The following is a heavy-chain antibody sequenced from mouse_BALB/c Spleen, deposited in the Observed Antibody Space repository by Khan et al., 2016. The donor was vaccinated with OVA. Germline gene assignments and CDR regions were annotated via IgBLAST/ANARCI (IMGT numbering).Heavy chain of an antibody. CDR3: ARSIMAN. J-gene: IGHJ2*01. CDR2: ISYSGST. CDR1: GYSITSDYA. V-gene: IGHV3-2*02. Sequence: VQLKESGPGLVKPSQSLSLTCTVTGYSITSDYAWNWIRQFPGNKQEWMGYISYSGSTSYNPSLKSRISITRDTSKNQFFLQLNSVTTEDTATYYCARSIMANWGQGTTLTVSS.